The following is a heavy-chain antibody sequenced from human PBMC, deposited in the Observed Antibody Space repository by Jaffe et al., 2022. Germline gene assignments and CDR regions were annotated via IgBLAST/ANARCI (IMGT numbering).Heavy chain of an antibody. CDR2: ISGSGGST. V-gene: IGHV3-23*01. CDR1: GFTFSSYA. J-gene: IGHJ4*02. Sequence: EVQLLESGGGLVQPGGSLRLSCAASGFTFSSYAMSWVRQAPGKGLEWVSAISGSGGSTYYADSVKGRFTISRDNSKNTLYLQMNSLRAEDTAVYYCASTPLYSGYAVLYFDYWGQGTLVTVSS. CDR3: ASTPLYSGYAVLYFDY. D-gene: IGHD5-12*01.